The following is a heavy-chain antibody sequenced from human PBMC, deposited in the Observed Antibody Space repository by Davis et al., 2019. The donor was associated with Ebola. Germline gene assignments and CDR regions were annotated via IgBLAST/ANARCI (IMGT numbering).Heavy chain of an antibody. V-gene: IGHV3-53*05. D-gene: IGHD2-15*01. CDR1: GFTVSSNY. J-gene: IGHJ4*02. CDR2: IYSGGST. Sequence: GESLKISCAASGFTVSSNYMSWVRQAPGKGLEWVSVIYSGGSTYYADSVKGRFTISRDNSKNTLYLQMNSLRAEDTAVYYCANGGGSPDYWGQGTLVTVSS. CDR3: ANGGGSPDY.